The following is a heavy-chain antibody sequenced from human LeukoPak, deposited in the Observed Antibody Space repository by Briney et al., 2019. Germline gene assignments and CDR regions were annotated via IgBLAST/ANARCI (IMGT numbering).Heavy chain of an antibody. V-gene: IGHV3-23*01. CDR2: ISGGGHST. Sequence: GGPLRLSCAASGFIFNYYAMNWVRQAPGKGLEWVSAISGGGHSTYYADSVKGRFTISRDNSKNTLYLHMNSLRDEDTAVYYCARDRGYCSGGSCYTYYFDYWGQGTPVTVSS. CDR3: ARDRGYCSGGSCYTYYFDY. D-gene: IGHD2-15*01. J-gene: IGHJ4*02. CDR1: GFIFNYYA.